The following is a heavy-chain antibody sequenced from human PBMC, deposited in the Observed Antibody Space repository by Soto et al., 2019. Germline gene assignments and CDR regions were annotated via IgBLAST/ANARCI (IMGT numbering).Heavy chain of an antibody. J-gene: IGHJ4*02. Sequence: EVQLLESGGGLVQPGGSLRLSCAASGFTFSSYAMRWVRQAPVKGLEWVSAISGSGGSTYYADSVKGRFTISRDNSNNTLYLQMNSLRAEDTAVYYCARRGSGIYYDYWCQGTRVTVSS. CDR3: ARRGSGIYYDY. V-gene: IGHV3-23*01. D-gene: IGHD1-26*01. CDR1: GFTFSSYA. CDR2: ISGSGGST.